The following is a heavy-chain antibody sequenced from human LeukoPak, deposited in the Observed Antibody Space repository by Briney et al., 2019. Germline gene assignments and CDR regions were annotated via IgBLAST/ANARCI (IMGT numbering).Heavy chain of an antibody. V-gene: IGHV4-59*12. Sequence: PSETLSLTCTVSGGSISSYYWSWIRQPPGKGLEWIGYIYYSGSTNYNPSLKSRVTISVDTSKNQFSLKLSSVTAADTAVYYCARDLTGTPYYYYMDVWGKGTTVTVSS. CDR3: ARDLTGTPYYYYMDV. CDR1: GGSISSYY. D-gene: IGHD1-20*01. CDR2: IYYSGST. J-gene: IGHJ6*03.